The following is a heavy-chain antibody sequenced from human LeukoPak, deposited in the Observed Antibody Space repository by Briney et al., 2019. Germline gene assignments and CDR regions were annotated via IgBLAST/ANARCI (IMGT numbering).Heavy chain of an antibody. CDR3: ARGYYDARGDSNPFDI. CDR1: VGSISSSY. Sequence: PSETLSLTCTVSVGSISSSYWSWIRQPPGRGLEWIGYIYHSGSTNYKPSLKSRVSISVDTSKNQFSLKLTSVTAADTAIYDCARGYYDARGDSNPFDIWGQGTMVTVSS. J-gene: IGHJ3*02. V-gene: IGHV4-59*01. CDR2: IYHSGST. D-gene: IGHD3-22*01.